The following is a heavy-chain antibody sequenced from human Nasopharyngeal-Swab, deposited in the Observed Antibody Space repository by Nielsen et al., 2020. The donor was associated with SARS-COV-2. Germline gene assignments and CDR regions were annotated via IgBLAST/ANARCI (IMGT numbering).Heavy chain of an antibody. CDR3: ARVKYYLDY. V-gene: IGHV4-34*01. CDR2: INHSGST. J-gene: IGHJ4*02. Sequence: SQTLSLTCAVYGGSFSGYYWSWIRQPPGKGLEWIGEINHSGSTNYNPSLKSRVTISVDTSKNQFSLKLSSVTAADTAVYYCARVKYYLDYWGQGTLVTVSS. CDR1: GGSFSGYY.